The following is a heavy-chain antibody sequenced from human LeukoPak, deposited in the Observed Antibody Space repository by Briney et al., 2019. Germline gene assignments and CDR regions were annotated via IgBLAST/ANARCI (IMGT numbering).Heavy chain of an antibody. CDR2: INTNTGNP. J-gene: IGHJ5*02. D-gene: IGHD2-2*01. CDR3: ARAVVVPAAIDWFDP. V-gene: IGHV7-4-1*02. CDR1: GYTFTTYP. Sequence: GASVKVSCKASGYTFTTYPMNWVRQAPGQGLEWMGWINTNTGNPTYAQGFTGRFVFSLDTSVSTAYLQISSLKAEDTAVYYCARAVVVPAAIDWFDPWGQGTLVTVSS.